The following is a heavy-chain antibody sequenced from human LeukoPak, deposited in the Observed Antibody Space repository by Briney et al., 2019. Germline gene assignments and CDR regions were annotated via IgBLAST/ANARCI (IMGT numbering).Heavy chain of an antibody. V-gene: IGHV3-30*02. D-gene: IGHD3-10*01. Sequence: GGSLRLSCAASGFTFSNYGMHWVRQAPGKGLEWVAFIRYDGSNKYYADSVKGRFTISRDNSKNTLYLQMNSLRAEDTAVYYCAQDSGLYVPFDYWGQGTLVAVSS. J-gene: IGHJ4*02. CDR3: AQDSGLYVPFDY. CDR2: IRYDGSNK. CDR1: GFTFSNYG.